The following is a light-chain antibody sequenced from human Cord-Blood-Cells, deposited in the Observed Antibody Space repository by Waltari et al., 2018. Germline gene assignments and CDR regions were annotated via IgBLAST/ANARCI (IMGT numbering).Light chain of an antibody. CDR1: QSVSSSY. Sequence: VFTQSPGTLSLSPGARATLSCRASQSVSSSYLTWYQQEPGQAPRLLIYGASSRATGIPDRFSGSGSGTDFTLTISRLEPEDFAVYYCQQYGSSPWTFGQGTKVEIK. CDR3: QQYGSSPWT. J-gene: IGKJ1*01. V-gene: IGKV3-20*01. CDR2: GAS.